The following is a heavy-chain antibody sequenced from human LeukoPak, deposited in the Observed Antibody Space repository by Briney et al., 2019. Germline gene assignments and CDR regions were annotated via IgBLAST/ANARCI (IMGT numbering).Heavy chain of an antibody. D-gene: IGHD3-10*01. J-gene: IGHJ4*02. CDR3: AKEAYYYGSGRSHFDY. Sequence: GWSLRLSCAASGFTFDDYAMHWVRQAPGKGLEWVSGISWNSGSIGYADSVKGRFTISRDNAKNSLYLQMNSLRAEDTALYYCAKEAYYYGSGRSHFDYWGQGTLVTVSS. CDR2: ISWNSGSI. CDR1: GFTFDDYA. V-gene: IGHV3-9*01.